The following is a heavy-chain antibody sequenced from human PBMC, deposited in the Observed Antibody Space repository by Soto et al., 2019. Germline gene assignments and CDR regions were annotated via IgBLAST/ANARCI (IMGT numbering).Heavy chain of an antibody. J-gene: IGHJ4*02. Sequence: SVKVSFKASGFTFTSSAVQWVRQARGQRLEWIGWIVVGSGNTNYAQKFQERVTITRDMSTSTAYMELSSLRSEDTAVYYCAAGAISGGGYSYGPFDYWGQGTLVTVSS. D-gene: IGHD5-18*01. CDR1: GFTFTSSA. CDR2: IVVGSGNT. V-gene: IGHV1-58*01. CDR3: AAGAISGGGYSYGPFDY.